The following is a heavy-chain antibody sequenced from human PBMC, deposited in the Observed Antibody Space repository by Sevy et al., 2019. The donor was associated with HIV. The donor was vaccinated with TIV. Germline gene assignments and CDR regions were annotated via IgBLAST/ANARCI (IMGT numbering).Heavy chain of an antibody. D-gene: IGHD3-22*01. Sequence: GGSLRLSCAASGFTFSSYGMHWVRQAPGKGLEWVAVIWYDGSNKYYADSVKGRFTISRDNSKNTLYLQMNSLRAEDTAVYYCARARGYSRGYFDYRGQGTLVTVSS. J-gene: IGHJ4*02. CDR3: ARARGYSRGYFDY. CDR1: GFTFSSYG. CDR2: IWYDGSNK. V-gene: IGHV3-33*01.